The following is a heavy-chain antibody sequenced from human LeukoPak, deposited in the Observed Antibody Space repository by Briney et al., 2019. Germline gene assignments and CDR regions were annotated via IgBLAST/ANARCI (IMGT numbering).Heavy chain of an antibody. CDR2: ISYDGSNK. J-gene: IGHJ6*03. V-gene: IGHV3-30*18. CDR3: AKDNAITRRYYYYYMDV. Sequence: GRSLRLSCTASGFTFSRYGMHWVRQAPGKGLEWVAVISYDGSNKYYADSVKGRFTMSRDNSKNTLYLQMNSLRAEDTAVYYCAKDNAITRRYYYYYMDVWGKGITVTVSS. D-gene: IGHD2-21*01. CDR1: GFTFSRYG.